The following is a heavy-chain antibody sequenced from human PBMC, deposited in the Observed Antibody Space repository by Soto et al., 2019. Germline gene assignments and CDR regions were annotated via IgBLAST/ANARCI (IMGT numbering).Heavy chain of an antibody. CDR2: ISGSGGTT. J-gene: IGHJ6*02. CDR1: GFTFSSYA. D-gene: IGHD3-3*02. CDR3: ANHIYGVVLYGMDV. Sequence: PGGSLRLSCAASGFTFSSYAMSWVRQAPGKGLEWVSVISGSGGTTYYADSVKGRFTISRDNSKNTLYLQMNSLRAEDTAVYYCANHIYGVVLYGMDVWGQGTTVTVS. V-gene: IGHV3-23*01.